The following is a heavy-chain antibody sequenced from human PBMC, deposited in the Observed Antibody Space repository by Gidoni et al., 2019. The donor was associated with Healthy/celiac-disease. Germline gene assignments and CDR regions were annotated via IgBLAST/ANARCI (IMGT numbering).Heavy chain of an antibody. J-gene: IGHJ3*02. Sequence: EVQLVESGGGLVQPGWSLRLSCAASGFIFSSYWMSWVRQAPGKGLEWVANIKQDGSEKYYVDSVKGRFTISRDNAKNSLYLQMNSLRAEDTAVYYCMASGSSTSSAFDIWGQGTMVTVSS. D-gene: IGHD2-2*01. CDR2: IKQDGSEK. V-gene: IGHV3-7*02. CDR3: MASGSSTSSAFDI. CDR1: GFIFSSYW.